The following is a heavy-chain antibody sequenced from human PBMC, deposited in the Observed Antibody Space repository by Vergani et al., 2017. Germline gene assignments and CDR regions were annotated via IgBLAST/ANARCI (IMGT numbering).Heavy chain of an antibody. Sequence: VQLLESGGGLVQPGGSLRVSCAASGFAFTNYGMHWVRQGPGKGLEWVAFIRYDGPNKYYADSVTGRFSISRDNSKSTLYLQLNSLRSDDTAVYYCAKGGPIFPYEMDIWGQGTTVTVSS. CDR1: GFAFTNYG. CDR2: IRYDGPNK. V-gene: IGHV3-30*02. CDR3: AKGGPIFPYEMDI. J-gene: IGHJ6*02. D-gene: IGHD3-3*02.